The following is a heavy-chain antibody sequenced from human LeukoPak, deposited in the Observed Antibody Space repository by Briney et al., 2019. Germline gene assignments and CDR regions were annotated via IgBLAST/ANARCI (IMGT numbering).Heavy chain of an antibody. CDR1: GYTFTSYY. D-gene: IGHD5-18*01. Sequence: GASVKVSCKASGYTFTSYYMHWVRQAPGQGLEWMGIINPSGGSTSYAQKFQGRVTMTRGTSTSTVYMELSSLRSEDTAVYYCARDSVDTAMVSTISTWGQGTLVTVSS. V-gene: IGHV1-46*01. CDR2: INPSGGST. J-gene: IGHJ5*02. CDR3: ARDSVDTAMVSTIST.